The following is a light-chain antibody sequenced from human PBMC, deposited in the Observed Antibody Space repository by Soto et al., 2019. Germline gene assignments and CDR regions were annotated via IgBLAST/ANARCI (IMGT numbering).Light chain of an antibody. CDR2: GAS. Sequence: EFVLTQSPGTLSLSPGERATLSCRASQSISSSYLAWYQQKPGQAPRLLIYGASSRATGVPDRFSGSGSGTDFTLTITRLEPEDFAMYYCQQYGGSPRGTFGQGTKVEIK. CDR3: QQYGGSPRGT. CDR1: QSISSSY. J-gene: IGKJ1*01. V-gene: IGKV3-20*01.